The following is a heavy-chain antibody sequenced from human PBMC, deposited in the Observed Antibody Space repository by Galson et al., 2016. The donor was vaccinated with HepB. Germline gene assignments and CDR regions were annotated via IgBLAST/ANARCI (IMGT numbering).Heavy chain of an antibody. Sequence: PALVKPTQTLTLTCTFSGFSLNTHGLGVGWVRQSPGEALEWLALIYWDDDQHYSPSLQTRLTITKDTSRNQAGLTMTNMDPVDTANYYCVHVDIVFGSGNVLLPYFDFWGQGTLCTVSS. J-gene: IGHJ4*02. D-gene: IGHD3-10*01. CDR1: GFSLNTHGLG. CDR2: IYWDDDQ. V-gene: IGHV2-5*02. CDR3: VHVDIVFGSGNVLLPYFDF.